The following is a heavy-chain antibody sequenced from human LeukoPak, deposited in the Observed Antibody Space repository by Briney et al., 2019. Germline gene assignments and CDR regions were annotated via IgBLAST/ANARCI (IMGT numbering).Heavy chain of an antibody. CDR1: GFSLSDTAVG. D-gene: IGHD6-19*01. J-gene: IGHJ4*02. CDR2: VYWNDDN. CDR3: THSSGWTTDF. Sequence: SGPTLVNPTQTLTLTCTFSGFSLSDTAVGVHWIRRPPGKALEWLALVYWNDDNKYSPSLRSRPTVTKDSSKNQVVLTMTNMDPVDTATYCCTHSSGWTTDFWGQGILVTVSS. V-gene: IGHV2-5*01.